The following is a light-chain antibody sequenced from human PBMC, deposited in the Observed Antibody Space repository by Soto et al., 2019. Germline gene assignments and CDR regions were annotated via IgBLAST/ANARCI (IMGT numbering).Light chain of an antibody. CDR3: LQDYSYPWT. CDR2: GAS. J-gene: IGKJ1*01. V-gene: IGKV3-20*01. Sequence: EIVLTQSPGTLSLSPGERATLSCRASQSVTSNYIAWYQQTPGQAPRLLFFGASIRATGIPDRFSGSGSGTDFTLTISSLQPEDFATYYCLQDYSYPWTFGQGTKVDIK. CDR1: QSVTSNY.